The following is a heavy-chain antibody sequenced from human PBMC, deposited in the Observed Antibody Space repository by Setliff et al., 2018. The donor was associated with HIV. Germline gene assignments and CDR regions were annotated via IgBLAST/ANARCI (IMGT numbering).Heavy chain of an antibody. CDR1: GYRFIDYY. V-gene: IGHV1-2*02. D-gene: IGHD4-17*01. CDR2: CNPKRGDS. J-gene: IGHJ1*01. CDR3: ARDHGMWDYGGNVLLREYFLH. Sequence: ASVKVSCKASGYRFIDYYMHWLRQAPGQGLEWVGGCNPKRGDSFYAQKFQGRVTMTRDTSISTAYMELSRLRSDDTAVYYCARDHGMWDYGGNVLLREYFLHWGQGTLVTVSS.